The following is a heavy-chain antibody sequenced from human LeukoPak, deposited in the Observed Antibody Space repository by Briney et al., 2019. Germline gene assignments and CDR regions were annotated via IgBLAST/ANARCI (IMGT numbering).Heavy chain of an antibody. V-gene: IGHV3-23*01. CDR1: AFTFRSYA. J-gene: IGHJ6*02. Sequence: GGSLRLSCAASAFTFRSYAMQWVRQAPGKGLEWVSGISGSGDSTFYADSVKGRFTISRDNSKNTLYLQMNSLRVEDTAVYYCAKYLSVKGPPYALEVWGQGTTVTVSS. CDR2: ISGSGDST. CDR3: AKYLSVKGPPYALEV.